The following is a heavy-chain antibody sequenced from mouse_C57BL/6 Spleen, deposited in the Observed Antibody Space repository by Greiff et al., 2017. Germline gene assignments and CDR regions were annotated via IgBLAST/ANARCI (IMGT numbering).Heavy chain of an antibody. CDR3: ARGGLLGGFDY. Sequence: EVMLVESGPGMVKPSQSLSLTCTVTGYSITSGYDWHWIRHFPGNKLEWVGYISYSGSTNYNPSLKSRISITHDTSKNHFFLKLNSVTTEDTATYYCARGGLLGGFDYWGQGTTLTVSS. CDR2: ISYSGST. CDR1: GYSITSGYD. V-gene: IGHV3-1*01. D-gene: IGHD2-3*01. J-gene: IGHJ2*01.